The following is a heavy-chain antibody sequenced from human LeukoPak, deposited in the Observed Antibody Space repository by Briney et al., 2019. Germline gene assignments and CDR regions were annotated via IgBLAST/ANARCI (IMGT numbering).Heavy chain of an antibody. V-gene: IGHV4-39*01. D-gene: IGHD6-6*01. J-gene: IGHJ4*02. CDR1: GGSISSSSYY. Sequence: SETRSLTCTVSGGSISSSSYYWGWIRQPPGKGLEWIGSIYYSGSTYYNPSLKSRVTISVDTSKNQFSLKLSSVTAADTAVHYCARRAGGLAARPVDYWGQGTLVTVSS. CDR3: ARRAGGLAARPVDY. CDR2: IYYSGST.